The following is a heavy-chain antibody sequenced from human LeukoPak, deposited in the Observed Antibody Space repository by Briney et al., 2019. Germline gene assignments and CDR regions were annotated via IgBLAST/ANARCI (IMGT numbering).Heavy chain of an antibody. V-gene: IGHV4-34*01. Sequence: PSETLSLTCAVYGGSFSGYYWSWIRQPPGKGLEWIGEINHGGSTNYNPSLKSRVTISVDTSKNQFSLKLSSVTAADTAVYYCARGKQGVPAAIFKSFSWFDPWGQGTLVTVSS. J-gene: IGHJ5*02. D-gene: IGHD2-2*02. CDR2: INHGGST. CDR1: GGSFSGYY. CDR3: ARGKQGVPAAIFKSFSWFDP.